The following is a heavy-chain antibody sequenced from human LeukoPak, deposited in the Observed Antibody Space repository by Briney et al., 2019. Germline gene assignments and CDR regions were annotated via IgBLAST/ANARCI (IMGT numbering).Heavy chain of an antibody. CDR3: ARRGIGYCSSSSCPNAFDI. CDR1: GGSISSSYYY. D-gene: IGHD2-2*01. Sequence: SETLSLTCTVSGGSISSSYYYWGWIRQPPGTGLEWIGSIYYSGSTYYNPSLKSRLTISVVTSKNQFSLMLRSVTATDTAVYYCARRGIGYCSSSSCPNAFDIWGQGTMVTVSS. CDR2: IYYSGST. J-gene: IGHJ3*02. V-gene: IGHV4-39*01.